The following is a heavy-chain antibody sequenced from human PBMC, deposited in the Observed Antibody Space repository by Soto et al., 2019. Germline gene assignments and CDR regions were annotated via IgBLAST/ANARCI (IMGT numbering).Heavy chain of an antibody. D-gene: IGHD1-26*01. J-gene: IGHJ4*02. Sequence: EVQLVESGGGLVQPGRSLRLSCVASGFTFNDYWMHWVRLAPGKGLVWVSLISGDGGRTSHADSVKGRFTISRDNAKNMLYRKMNRLRAEDTAVYYYARDSVGTTWPPPFGYWGQGTLVTVSS. CDR2: ISGDGGRT. V-gene: IGHV3-74*01. CDR3: ARDSVGTTWPPPFGY. CDR1: GFTFNDYW.